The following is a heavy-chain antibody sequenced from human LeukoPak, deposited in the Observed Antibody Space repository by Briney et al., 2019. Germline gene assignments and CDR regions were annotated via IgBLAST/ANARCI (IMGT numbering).Heavy chain of an antibody. V-gene: IGHV1-46*03. Sequence: ASVKVSCKASGYSFSNHYIHWVRQAPGQGLEWMGIINPSGGSTSYAQKFQGRVTMTRDTSTSTVYMELSSLRSEDTAVYYCASSTYDSSGYSGFDYWGQGTLVTVSS. CDR3: ASSTYDSSGYSGFDY. CDR1: GYSFSNHY. CDR2: INPSGGST. J-gene: IGHJ4*02. D-gene: IGHD3-22*01.